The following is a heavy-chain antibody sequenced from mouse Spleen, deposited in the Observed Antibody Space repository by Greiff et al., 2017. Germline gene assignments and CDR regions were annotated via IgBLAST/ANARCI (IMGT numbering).Heavy chain of an antibody. J-gene: IGHJ2*01. CDR2: IDPENGDT. V-gene: IGHV14-4*01. D-gene: IGHD2-14*01. CDR3: TTYYRTFDY. CDR1: GFNIKDDY. Sequence: VQLQQSGAELVRPGASVKLSCTASGFNIKDDYMHWVKQRPEQGLEWIGWIDPENGDTEYASKFQGKATITADTSSNTAYLQLSSLTSEDTAVYYCTTYYRTFDYWGQGTTLTVSS.